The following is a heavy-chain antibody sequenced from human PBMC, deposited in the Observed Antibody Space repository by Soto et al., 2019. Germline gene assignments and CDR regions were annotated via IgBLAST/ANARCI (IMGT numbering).Heavy chain of an antibody. D-gene: IGHD2-15*01. V-gene: IGHV3-15*01. CDR1: GFTLSHAW. J-gene: IGHJ6*02. Sequence: EVQLVESGGGLVKPGGSLRLSFAASGFTLSHAWLSWVGQAQGKGLEGVGRIRSKGDGGTTDYAAPVKGRFTISGDDSKNTLFLQMNSLKAEDTAVYYCATDQAGGYFYYYGMVVWGQGTTVTVSS. CDR3: ATDQAGGYFYYYGMVV. CDR2: IRSKGDGGTT.